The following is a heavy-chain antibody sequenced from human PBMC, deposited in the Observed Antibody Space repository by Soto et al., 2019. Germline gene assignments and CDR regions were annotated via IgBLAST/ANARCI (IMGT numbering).Heavy chain of an antibody. CDR1: GGSFISYI. CDR3: AKSLVFGDHAYMDV. V-gene: IGHV1-69*02. Sequence: QVQLVQSGAEVRKPGSSVKVSCEASGGSFISYIFTWVRQAPGQGLEWMGRSIPIQGRADYALKFQDRVTITADRSTQTVYMELRSLRPEDTALYYCAKSLVFGDHAYMDVGGKGTTVTVSS. CDR2: SIPIQGRA. D-gene: IGHD2-21*02. J-gene: IGHJ6*03.